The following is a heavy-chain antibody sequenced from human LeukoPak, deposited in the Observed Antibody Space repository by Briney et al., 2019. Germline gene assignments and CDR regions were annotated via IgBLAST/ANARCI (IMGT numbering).Heavy chain of an antibody. CDR2: VHYSGST. CDR1: GGSISSHY. Sequence: SETLSPTCIVSGGSISSHYWSWIRQPPGKGLEWIGSVHYSGSTYYNPSLKSRVTISVDTSKNQFSLKLSSVTAADTAVYYCARAFERVVVPADSSKYYYYYYMDVWGKGTTVTVSS. D-gene: IGHD2-2*01. V-gene: IGHV4-59*11. J-gene: IGHJ6*03. CDR3: ARAFERVVVPADSSKYYYYYYMDV.